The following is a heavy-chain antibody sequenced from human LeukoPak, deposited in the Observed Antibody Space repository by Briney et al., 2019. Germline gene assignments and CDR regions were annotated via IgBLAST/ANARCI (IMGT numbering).Heavy chain of an antibody. D-gene: IGHD1-26*01. Sequence: SGGSLRLSCAASGFTFSSYGMHWVCQAPGKGLEWVSYISSSGSIIYYADSVKGRFTISRDNAKNSLYLQMNSLRAEDTAVYYCARDAATSHLGGSSYMDVWGKGTTVTVS. CDR2: ISSSGSII. CDR1: GFTFSSYG. V-gene: IGHV3-48*01. CDR3: ARDAATSHLGGSSYMDV. J-gene: IGHJ6*03.